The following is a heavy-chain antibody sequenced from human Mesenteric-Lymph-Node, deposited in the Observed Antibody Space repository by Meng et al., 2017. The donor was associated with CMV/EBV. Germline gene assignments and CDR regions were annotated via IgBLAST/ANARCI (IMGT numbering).Heavy chain of an antibody. CDR1: GYTFTAYY. D-gene: IGHD3-22*01. J-gene: IGHJ4*02. Sequence: ASVKVSCKASGYTFTAYYMHWVRQAPGQGLEWMGWINPNSGGTKYVQKFQGRVTMTMDRSISTAYMELSSLRSEDTAVYYCARGGLYYYDNGGYFDYWGQGTLVTVSS. CDR3: ARGGLYYYDNGGYFDY. CDR2: INPNSGGT. V-gene: IGHV1-2*02.